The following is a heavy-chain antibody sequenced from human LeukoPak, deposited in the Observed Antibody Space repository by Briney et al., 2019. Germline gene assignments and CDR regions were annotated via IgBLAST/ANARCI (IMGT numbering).Heavy chain of an antibody. D-gene: IGHD2-21*02. CDR3: ACTYCGGDCYSGGPIDY. CDR2: INHSGST. Sequence: SETLSLTCAVYGGSFSGYYWSWIRQPPGKGLEWIGEINHSGSTNYNPSLKSRVTISVDTSKNQFSLKLSSVTAADTAVYYCACTYCGGDCYSGGPIDYWGQGTLVTDSS. CDR1: GGSFSGYY. J-gene: IGHJ4*02. V-gene: IGHV4-34*01.